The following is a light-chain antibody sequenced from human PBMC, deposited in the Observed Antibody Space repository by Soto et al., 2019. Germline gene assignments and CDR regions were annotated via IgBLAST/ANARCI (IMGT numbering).Light chain of an antibody. Sequence: QTVVTQSPSASASLGASXKLTCTLSSGHSSYAIAWHQQQPEKGPRYLMKLNSDGSHSKGDGIPDRFSGSSSGAERYLTISSLQSEDEADYYCQTWGSGIRVVFGGGTKVTVL. CDR2: LNSDGSH. V-gene: IGLV4-69*01. J-gene: IGLJ2*01. CDR3: QTWGSGIRVV. CDR1: SGHSSYA.